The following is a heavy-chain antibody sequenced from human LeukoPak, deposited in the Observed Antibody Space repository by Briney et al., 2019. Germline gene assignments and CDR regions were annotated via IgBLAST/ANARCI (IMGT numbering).Heavy chain of an antibody. V-gene: IGHV4-34*01. CDR1: GESFSGYY. Sequence: SETLSLTCAVSGESFSGYYWSWLRQPPGKGLEWMGEINQSGSTNYNSSLKGRVTISVDSSKNQFSLRLSSVTAADTAVYYCASATSVYYYYHGMDVWGQGTSVTVSS. CDR3: ASATSVYYYYHGMDV. J-gene: IGHJ6*02. CDR2: INQSGST.